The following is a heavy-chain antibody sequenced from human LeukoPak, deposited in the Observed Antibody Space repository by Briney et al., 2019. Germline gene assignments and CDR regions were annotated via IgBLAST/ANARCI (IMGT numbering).Heavy chain of an antibody. J-gene: IGHJ3*02. CDR1: GFTFSSYW. Sequence: GGSLRLSCAASGFTFSSYWMSWVRQAPGKGLEWVANIKQDGSEKYYVDSVKGRFTISRDNAKDSLYLQMNSLRAEDTAVYYCARMFYRSAFDIWGQGTMVTVSS. D-gene: IGHD3-10*02. CDR3: ARMFYRSAFDI. V-gene: IGHV3-7*01. CDR2: IKQDGSEK.